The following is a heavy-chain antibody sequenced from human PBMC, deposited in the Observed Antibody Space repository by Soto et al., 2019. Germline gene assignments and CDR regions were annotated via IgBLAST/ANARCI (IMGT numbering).Heavy chain of an antibody. V-gene: IGHV4-34*01. CDR2: INHSGST. CDR1: GGSFSGYY. J-gene: IGHJ5*01. Sequence: SETLSLTCAVYGGSFSGYYWSWIRQPPGKGLEWIGEINHSGSTNYNPSLKSRVTISVDTSKNQFSLKLSSATAADTAVYYCARGVVLRYFDSSRKRFDSWGQGTPVTVSS. D-gene: IGHD3-9*01. CDR3: ARGVVLRYFDSSRKRFDS.